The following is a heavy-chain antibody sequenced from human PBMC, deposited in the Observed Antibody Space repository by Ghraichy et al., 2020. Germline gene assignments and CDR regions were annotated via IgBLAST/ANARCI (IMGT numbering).Heavy chain of an antibody. J-gene: IGHJ4*02. Sequence: ASVKVSCKASGYTFTSYYMHWVRQAPGQGLEWMGIINPSGGSTSYAQKFQGRVTMTRDTSTSTVYMELSSLRSEDTAVYYCARDRGDGYGGYVPYFDYWGQGTLVTVSS. V-gene: IGHV1-46*01. D-gene: IGHD5-12*01. CDR3: ARDRGDGYGGYVPYFDY. CDR2: INPSGGST. CDR1: GYTFTSYY.